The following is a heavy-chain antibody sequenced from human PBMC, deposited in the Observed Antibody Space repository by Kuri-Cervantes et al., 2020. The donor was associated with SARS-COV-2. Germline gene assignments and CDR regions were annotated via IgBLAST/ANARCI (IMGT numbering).Heavy chain of an antibody. CDR1: GFIFDDSA. D-gene: IGHD3-10*01. J-gene: IGHJ6*02. CDR3: ARERLLWFGEPSGGLDV. V-gene: IGHV3-9*01. Sequence: GGSLRLSCAASGFIFDDSAMHWVRQAPGKGLEWVSGINWNSGTIGYADSVKGRFTISRDNAKNSLYLQMNSLRAEDTAVYYCARERLLWFGEPSGGLDVWGQGTSVTVSS. CDR2: INWNSGTI.